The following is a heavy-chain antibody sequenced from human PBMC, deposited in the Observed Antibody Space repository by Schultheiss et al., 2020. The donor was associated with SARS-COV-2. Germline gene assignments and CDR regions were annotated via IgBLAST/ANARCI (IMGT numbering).Heavy chain of an antibody. CDR2: ISSSSSYI. Sequence: GGSLRLSCAASGFTVSSNYMSWVRQAPGKGLEWVSSISSSSSYIYYADSVKGRFTISRDNAKNSLYLQMNSLRAEDTAVYYCAKDLFDSWFDPWGQGTLVTVSS. CDR3: AKDLFDSWFDP. CDR1: GFTVSSNY. D-gene: IGHD2-21*01. J-gene: IGHJ5*02. V-gene: IGHV3-21*04.